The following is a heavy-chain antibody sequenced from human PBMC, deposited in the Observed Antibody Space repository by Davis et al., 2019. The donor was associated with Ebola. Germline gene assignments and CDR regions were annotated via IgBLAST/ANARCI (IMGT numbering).Heavy chain of an antibody. CDR2: IYYSGST. V-gene: IGHV4-59*01. Sequence: SETLSLTCTVSGGSISSYYWRWIRQPPGKGLEWIGYIYYSGSTNYNPSLKSRVTISVDTSKNQFSLKLSSVTAADTAVYYCARVSYSYGMDVWGQGTTVTVSS. D-gene: IGHD3-10*01. CDR1: GGSISSYY. CDR3: ARVSYSYGMDV. J-gene: IGHJ6*02.